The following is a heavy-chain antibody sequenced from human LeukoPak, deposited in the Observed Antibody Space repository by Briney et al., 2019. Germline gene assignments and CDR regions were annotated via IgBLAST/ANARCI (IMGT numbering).Heavy chain of an antibody. D-gene: IGHD5-18*01. V-gene: IGHV4-39*01. CDR2: IYNGGST. CDR3: ARLFGHSYGLVDY. Sequence: SETLSLTCTVSGGSISSNIYYWGWIRQPPGKGLEWIGSIYNGGSTNYSPSFKSGGIISVDTSQNQFSLLLISVTGADTAVYYCARLFGHSYGLVDYGGQGTLVTVSS. J-gene: IGHJ4*02. CDR1: GGSISSNIYY.